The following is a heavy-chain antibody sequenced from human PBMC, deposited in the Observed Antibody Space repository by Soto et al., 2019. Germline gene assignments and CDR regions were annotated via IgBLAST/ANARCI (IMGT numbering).Heavy chain of an antibody. V-gene: IGHV3-23*01. D-gene: IGHD2-15*01. Sequence: GGSLRLSCAASGFTLSSYWMSWVRQAPGKGLEWVSAISGSGGSTYYADSVKGRFTISRDNSKNTLYLQMNSLRAEDTAVYYCAKKGGGAINLTYYYYYYMDVWGKGTTVTVSS. CDR1: GFTLSSYW. J-gene: IGHJ6*03. CDR2: ISGSGGST. CDR3: AKKGGGAINLTYYYYYYMDV.